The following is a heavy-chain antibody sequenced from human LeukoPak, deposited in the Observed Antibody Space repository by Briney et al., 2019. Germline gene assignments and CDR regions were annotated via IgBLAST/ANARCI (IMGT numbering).Heavy chain of an antibody. CDR2: SLSDGGGE. V-gene: IGHV3-30*02. J-gene: IGHJ4*02. D-gene: IGHD3-3*01. CDR1: GFTFSSYG. Sequence: GGSLRLSCAASGFTFSSYGMHWVRQAPGKGLEWVAFSLSDGGGEFYADSVKGRFTISRDNSKNTLSLQLNGLRTEDTALYYCVQDFWSTFFHYWGQGTLVTVSS. CDR3: VQDFWSTFFHY.